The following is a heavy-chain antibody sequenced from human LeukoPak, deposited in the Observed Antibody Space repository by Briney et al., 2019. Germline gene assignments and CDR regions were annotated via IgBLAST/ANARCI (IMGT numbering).Heavy chain of an antibody. J-gene: IGHJ3*02. CDR2: IIPIFGTA. CDR3: ASPSSLPQGRHAFDI. V-gene: IGHV1-69*05. Sequence: SVKVSCKASGGTFSSYAISWVRQAPGQGLEWMGGIIPIFGTANYARKFQGRVTITTDESTSTAYMELSSLRSEDTAVYYCASPSSLPQGRHAFDIWGQGTMVTVSS. CDR1: GGTFSSYA. D-gene: IGHD2-2*01.